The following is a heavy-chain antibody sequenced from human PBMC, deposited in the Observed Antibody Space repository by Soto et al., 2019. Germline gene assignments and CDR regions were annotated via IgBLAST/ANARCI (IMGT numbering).Heavy chain of an antibody. CDR1: GGTFSSYA. CDR3: ASEDSYGRTSNWFDP. Sequence: GASVKVSCKASGGTFSSYAISWVRQAPGQGLEWMGGIIPIFGTTNYAQKFQGRVTITADKSTSTAYMELSSLRSEDTAVYYCASEDSYGRTSNWFDPWGQGTLVTAPQ. J-gene: IGHJ5*02. CDR2: IIPIFGTT. D-gene: IGHD5-18*01. V-gene: IGHV1-69*06.